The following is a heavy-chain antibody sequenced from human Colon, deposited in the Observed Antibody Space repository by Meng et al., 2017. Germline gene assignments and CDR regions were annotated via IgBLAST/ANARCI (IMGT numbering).Heavy chain of an antibody. CDR1: GGSVSSPSYY. D-gene: IGHD2-21*02. V-gene: IGHV4-61*01. CDR3: ARVNGDFDEAWFDP. Sequence: LQGSGPRLVRPSETLSLTCTLSGGSVSSPSYYWSWIRQTPGKGLEWIGYVYYTGSANYHPSLKSRVTISVDTSNNQFSLKLTSMTAADAAIYYCARVNGDFDEAWFDPWGQGTLVTVSS. J-gene: IGHJ5*02. CDR2: VYYTGSA.